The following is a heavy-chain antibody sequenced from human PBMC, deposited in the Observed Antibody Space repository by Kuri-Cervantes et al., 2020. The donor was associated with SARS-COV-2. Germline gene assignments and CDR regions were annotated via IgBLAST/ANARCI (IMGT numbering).Heavy chain of an antibody. CDR1: GYTFTSYG. D-gene: IGHD6-13*01. J-gene: IGHJ4*02. Sequence: ASVKVSCKASGYTFTSYGISWVRQAPGQGLEWMGWISAYNGNTNYVQKLQGRVTMTTDTSTSTAYMELRSLRSDDTAVYYCARDDLHSSSWDFDYWGQETLVTVSS. CDR3: ARDDLHSSSWDFDY. CDR2: ISAYNGNT. V-gene: IGHV1-18*01.